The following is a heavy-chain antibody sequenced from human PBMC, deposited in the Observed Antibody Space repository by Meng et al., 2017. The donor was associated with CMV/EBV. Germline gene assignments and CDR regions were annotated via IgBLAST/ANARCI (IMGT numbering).Heavy chain of an antibody. Sequence: AETLSLTCTVSGGSISSSSYYWGWNGQPPGKGLEWIGSIYYSGSTYYNPFLKSRVTTTVDTSKNQYSLKLSSVTAADTAVYYCARQIENADYLFDYWGQGTLVTVSS. CDR3: ARQIENADYLFDY. CDR2: IYYSGST. CDR1: GGSISSSSYY. J-gene: IGHJ4*02. V-gene: IGHV4-39*01. D-gene: IGHD4-17*01.